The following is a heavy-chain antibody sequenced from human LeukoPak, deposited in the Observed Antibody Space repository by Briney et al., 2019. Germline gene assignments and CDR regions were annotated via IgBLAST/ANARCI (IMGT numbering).Heavy chain of an antibody. Sequence: AAVKVSCKASGCTFTGYYMHWVRQAPGQGLEWMGWINPNSGGTNYAQKFQGRVTMTRDTSISTAYMELSRLRSDDTAVYYCASLHYGPTPDWFDPWGQGTLVTVSP. D-gene: IGHD4-17*01. V-gene: IGHV1-2*02. CDR2: INPNSGGT. J-gene: IGHJ5*02. CDR3: ASLHYGPTPDWFDP. CDR1: GCTFTGYY.